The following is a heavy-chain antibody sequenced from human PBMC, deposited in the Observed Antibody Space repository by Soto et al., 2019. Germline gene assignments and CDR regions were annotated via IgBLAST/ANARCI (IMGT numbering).Heavy chain of an antibody. J-gene: IGHJ4*02. CDR1: GFTFSDYY. Sequence: KSGGSLRLSCAASGFTFSDYYMSWIRQAPGKGLEWVSYISSSSSYTNYADSVKGRFTISRDNAKNSLYLQMNSLRAEDTAVYYCARDYGSWNYAFDYWGQGTLVTVSS. CDR2: ISSSSSYT. V-gene: IGHV3-11*06. CDR3: ARDYGSWNYAFDY. D-gene: IGHD1-7*01.